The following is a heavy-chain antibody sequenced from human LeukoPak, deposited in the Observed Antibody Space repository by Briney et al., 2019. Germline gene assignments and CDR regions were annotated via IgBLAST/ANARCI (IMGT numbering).Heavy chain of an antibody. D-gene: IGHD3-3*01. J-gene: IGHJ5*02. CDR3: ARDYYDFWSGYSNWFDP. CDR1: GGSISSYY. V-gene: IGHV4-4*07. Sequence: SETLSLTCTVSGGSISSYYWSWIRQPAGKGLEWIGRIYTSGSTNYNPSLKSRVTMSVDTSKNQFSLKLSSVTAADTVVYYCARDYYDFWSGYSNWFDPWGQGTLVTVSS. CDR2: IYTSGST.